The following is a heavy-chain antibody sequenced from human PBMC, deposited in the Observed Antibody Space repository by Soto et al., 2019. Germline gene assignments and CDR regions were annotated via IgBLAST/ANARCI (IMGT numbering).Heavy chain of an antibody. D-gene: IGHD3-22*01. CDR3: ARDYYDSSGRPTIDY. V-gene: IGHV4-34*01. CDR1: GGSFSGYY. J-gene: IGHJ4*02. Sequence: QVQLQQWGAGLLKPSETLSLTCAVYGGSFSGYYWSWIRQPPGKGLEWVGEINHSGSTNYNPSLKRRVTISVDTSNNQCSLRLSSVTAADTGVYYCARDYYDSSGRPTIDYWGQGTLVTVSS. CDR2: INHSGST.